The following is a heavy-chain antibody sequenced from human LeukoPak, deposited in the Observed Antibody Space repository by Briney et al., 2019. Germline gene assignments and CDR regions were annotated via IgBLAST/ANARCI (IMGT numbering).Heavy chain of an antibody. CDR3: ERGKSPYYFDY. Sequence: GASVTVSFKASVYTFTVYYMHWVRQAPGQGLEWMGWINPNSGGTNYAQNFQGRVTMTRDTSISTAYMELSGLRSDDTAIYYCERGKSPYYFDYWGQGTLVTVSS. V-gene: IGHV1-2*02. CDR2: INPNSGGT. CDR1: VYTFTVYY. J-gene: IGHJ4*02.